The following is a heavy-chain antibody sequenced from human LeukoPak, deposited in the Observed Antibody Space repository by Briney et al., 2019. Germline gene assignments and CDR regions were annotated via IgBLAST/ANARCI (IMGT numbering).Heavy chain of an antibody. Sequence: SVKVSCKAPGGTFSSYAISWVRQAPGQGLEWMGRIIPIFGTANYAQKFQGRVTITADKSTSTAYMELSSLRSEDTAVYYCARGYCSGGSCHDHYYYYYMDVWGKGTTVTVSS. CDR1: GGTFSSYA. CDR2: IIPIFGTA. D-gene: IGHD2-15*01. V-gene: IGHV1-69*06. J-gene: IGHJ6*03. CDR3: ARGYCSGGSCHDHYYYYYMDV.